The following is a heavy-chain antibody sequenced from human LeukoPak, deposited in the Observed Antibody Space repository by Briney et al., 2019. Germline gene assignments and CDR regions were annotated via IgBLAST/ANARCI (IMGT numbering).Heavy chain of an antibody. D-gene: IGHD5-18*01. CDR2: IGSSSSYI. CDR3: ARVDSYGFLLDY. CDR1: GFTFCSYS. Sequence: GGSLRLSCADSGFTFCSYSMNWVRQAPGKGLEWVSSIGSSSSYIYYADSVKGRFTISRDNAKNSLYLQMNSLRAEDTAVYYCARVDSYGFLLDYWGQGTLITVSS. V-gene: IGHV3-21*01. J-gene: IGHJ4*02.